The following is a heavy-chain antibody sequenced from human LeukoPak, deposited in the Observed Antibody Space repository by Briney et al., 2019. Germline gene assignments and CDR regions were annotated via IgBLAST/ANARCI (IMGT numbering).Heavy chain of an antibody. Sequence: GGSLRLSCAASGFTFSSYNMNWVRQAPGKGLEWVSFISSSSSYIKYADSVKGRFTISRDNAKNSLYLQINSLRAEDTAVYYCARSPTIFGVVYYMDVWGKGTTVTVSS. J-gene: IGHJ6*03. CDR3: ARSPTIFGVVYYMDV. CDR1: GFTFSSYN. D-gene: IGHD3-3*01. CDR2: ISSSSSYI. V-gene: IGHV3-21*06.